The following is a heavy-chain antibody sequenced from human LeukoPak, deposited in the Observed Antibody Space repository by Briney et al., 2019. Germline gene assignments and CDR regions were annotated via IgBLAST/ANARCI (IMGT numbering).Heavy chain of an antibody. CDR3: ASYGDYGGDAFDI. CDR1: GGTFSSYT. V-gene: IGHV1-69*02. Sequence: SVKVSCKASGGTFSSYTISWVRQAPGQGLEWMGRIIPILGIANYAQKFQGRVTITADKSTSTAYMEMSSLRSEDTAVYYCASYGDYGGDAFDIWGQGTMVTVSS. CDR2: IIPILGIA. J-gene: IGHJ3*02. D-gene: IGHD4-17*01.